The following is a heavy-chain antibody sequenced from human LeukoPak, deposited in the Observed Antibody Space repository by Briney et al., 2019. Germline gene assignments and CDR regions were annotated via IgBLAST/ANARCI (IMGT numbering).Heavy chain of an antibody. CDR3: ARDSTMVRATIISWSLDL. V-gene: IGHV3-30*04. Sequence: PGKSLTLSCAASGFTFRSYAMHWVRQAPGKGLEWVTFISNDGSVKDYADSVKGRFTIFRVNSKNTVSLQMNSLRGEDTALYSCARDSTMVRATIISWSLDLWGRGTLVTVSS. J-gene: IGHJ2*01. CDR1: GFTFRSYA. D-gene: IGHD3-10*01. CDR2: ISNDGSVK.